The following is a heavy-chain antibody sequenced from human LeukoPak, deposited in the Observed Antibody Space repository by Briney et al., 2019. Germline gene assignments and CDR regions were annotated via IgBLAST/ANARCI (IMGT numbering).Heavy chain of an antibody. CDR2: IYYSGST. CDR3: ATLDGYSKRGDFDY. D-gene: IGHD4-11*01. CDR1: GGSISSSSYY. J-gene: IGHJ4*02. V-gene: IGHV4-39*01. Sequence: SETLSLTCTVSGGSISSSSYYWGWIRQPPGKGLEWIGSIYYSGSTYYNPSLKSRVTISVDTSKNQFSLKLSSVTAADTAVYYCATLDGYSKRGDFDYRGQGTLVTVSS.